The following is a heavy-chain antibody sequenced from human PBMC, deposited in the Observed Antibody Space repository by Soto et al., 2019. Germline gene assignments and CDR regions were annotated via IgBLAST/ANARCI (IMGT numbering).Heavy chain of an antibody. CDR2: INTYNGNT. J-gene: IGHJ6*02. V-gene: IGHV1-18*01. CDR3: AMVDVYVTSSPQDV. CDR1: GYSFTRYG. Sequence: QVQLVQSSAEVKNPGASVKVSCKASGYSFTRYGIAWARQAPGQGLEWMGWINTYNGNTNYAQNLQGRGTLTTDTSTSTAYMELTSLRSNDTAIYYCAMVDVYVTSSPQDVWGQGTTVIVSS. D-gene: IGHD3-16*01.